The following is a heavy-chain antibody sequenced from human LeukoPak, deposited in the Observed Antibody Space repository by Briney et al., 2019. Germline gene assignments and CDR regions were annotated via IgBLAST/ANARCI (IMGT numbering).Heavy chain of an antibody. CDR2: IKQDGSEK. Sequence: GGSLRLSCAASGFSFSNYGMHWVRQAPGKGLEWVANIKQDGSEKYYVDSVKDRFTISRDNAKNSLYLQMNSLRAEDAAVYYCTRENWYIDYWGQGNLVTVSS. CDR1: GFSFSNYG. V-gene: IGHV3-7*01. CDR3: TRENWYIDY. J-gene: IGHJ4*02.